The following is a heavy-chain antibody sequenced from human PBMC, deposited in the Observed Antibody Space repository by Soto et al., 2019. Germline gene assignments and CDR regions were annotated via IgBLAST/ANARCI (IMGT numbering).Heavy chain of an antibody. V-gene: IGHV3-11*05. CDR2: ISSSSSYT. J-gene: IGHJ4*02. CDR3: AREGYGSSRPFDS. CDR1: GCTFSDYY. D-gene: IGHD6-13*01. Sequence: GGSLRLSCAASGCTFSDYYMNWIRQVSGKGLEWLSYISSSSSYTNYADSVKGPFTISSYTAKNSLFLQMNSLRAEDSSVYYCAREGYGSSRPFDSWGQGTLVPVS.